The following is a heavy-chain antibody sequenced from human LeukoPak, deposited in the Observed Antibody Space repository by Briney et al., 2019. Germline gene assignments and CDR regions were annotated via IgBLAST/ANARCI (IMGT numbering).Heavy chain of an antibody. CDR1: GGSISSYY. V-gene: IGHV4-59*01. CDR3: ARDVGGYSYGFLDY. CDR2: IYYSGST. D-gene: IGHD5-18*01. Sequence: SETLSLTCTVSGGSISSYYWSWIRQPPGKGLEWIGYIYYSGSTNYNPSLKSRVTISADTSKNQFSLKLSSVTAADTAVYYCARDVGGYSYGFLDYWGQGTLVTVSS. J-gene: IGHJ4*02.